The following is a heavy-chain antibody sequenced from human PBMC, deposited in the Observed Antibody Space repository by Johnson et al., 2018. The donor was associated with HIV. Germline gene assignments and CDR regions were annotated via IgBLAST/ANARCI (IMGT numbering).Heavy chain of an antibody. D-gene: IGHD1-26*01. CDR1: GFTFSSYW. CDR3: AKTRLGGILGAFDL. V-gene: IGHV3-20*04. Sequence: VQLVESGGALVQPGGSLRLSCAASGFTFSSYWMTWVRQAPGKGLAWVSGVNWSGGNTVDAESVKGRFTLTRDKAKNSLYLKMNSLRDEATALYYLAKTRLGGILGAFDLWGQGTMVIVSS. J-gene: IGHJ3*01. CDR2: VNWSGGNT.